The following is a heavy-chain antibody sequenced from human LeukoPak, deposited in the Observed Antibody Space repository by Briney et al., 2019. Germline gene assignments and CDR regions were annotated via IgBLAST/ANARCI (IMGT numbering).Heavy chain of an antibody. CDR3: AGGGDCSGGSCPHDY. Sequence: SETLSLTCTVSGGSISSYYWSWIRQPPGKGLEWIGYIYYSGSTNYNPSLKSRVTISVDASKNQFSLKLSSVTAADTAVYYCAGGGDCSGGSCPHDYWGQGTLVTVSS. CDR2: IYYSGST. J-gene: IGHJ4*02. V-gene: IGHV4-59*01. CDR1: GGSISSYY. D-gene: IGHD2-15*01.